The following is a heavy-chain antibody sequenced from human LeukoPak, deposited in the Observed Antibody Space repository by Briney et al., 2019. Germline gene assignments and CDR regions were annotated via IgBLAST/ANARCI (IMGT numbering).Heavy chain of an antibody. J-gene: IGHJ4*02. CDR1: GGSFSGYY. D-gene: IGHD5-18*01. Sequence: SETLSLTCAVYGGSFSGYYWSWIRQPPGKGLEWIGEINHSESTNYNPSLKSRVTIPVDTSKNQFSLKLSSVTAADTAVYYCARGRPRGYSYGFPFDYWGQGTLVTVSS. V-gene: IGHV4-34*01. CDR3: ARGRPRGYSYGFPFDY. CDR2: INHSEST.